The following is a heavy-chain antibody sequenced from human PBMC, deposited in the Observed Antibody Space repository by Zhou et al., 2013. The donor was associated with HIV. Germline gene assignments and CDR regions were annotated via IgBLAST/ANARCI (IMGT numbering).Heavy chain of an antibody. CDR2: INPANGNT. V-gene: IGHV1-3*01. CDR1: GYTFTTYA. D-gene: IGHD2-21*02. CDR3: ARGMGDSYWEVFDY. J-gene: IGHJ4*02. Sequence: QVQLVQSGAEVKKPGASVKISCRASGYTFTTYAMHFVRQAPGQRLEWMGWINPANGNTKYSQKFQGRVTITRDTSASTAYMELNSLTSEDTAVYYCARGMGDSYWEVFDYWGPGNPGHRLL.